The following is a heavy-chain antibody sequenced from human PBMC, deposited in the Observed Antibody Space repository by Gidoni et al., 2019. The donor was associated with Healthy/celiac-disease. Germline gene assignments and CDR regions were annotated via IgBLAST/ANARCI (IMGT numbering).Heavy chain of an antibody. V-gene: IGHV1-8*01. CDR1: GYTFTSYD. J-gene: IGHJ6*03. Sequence: QVQLVQSGAEVKKPGASVKVSCKASGYTFTSYDINWVRQATGQGLEWMGWMNPNSGNTGYAQKFQGRVTMTRNTSISTAYMELSSLRSEDTAVYYCARGRSSSTSLLYYYYYYYMDVWGKGTTVTVSS. CDR3: ARGRSSSTSLLYYYYYYYMDV. D-gene: IGHD2-2*01. CDR2: MNPNSGNT.